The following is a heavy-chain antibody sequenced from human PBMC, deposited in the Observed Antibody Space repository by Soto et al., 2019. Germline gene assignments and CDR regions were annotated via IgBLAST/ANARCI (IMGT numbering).Heavy chain of an antibody. CDR3: ATGSGWYSPDY. CDR2: IDNDGSSR. J-gene: IGHJ4*02. Sequence: GGSLRLSCAASGFTFSSYNMNWVRQAPGKGLVWVSRIDNDGSSRDYADSVKGRFTISRDNAKNTLYLEMSSLRAEDTAVYYCATGSGWYSPDYWGQGTLVTVSS. V-gene: IGHV3-74*01. CDR1: GFTFSSYN. D-gene: IGHD6-19*01.